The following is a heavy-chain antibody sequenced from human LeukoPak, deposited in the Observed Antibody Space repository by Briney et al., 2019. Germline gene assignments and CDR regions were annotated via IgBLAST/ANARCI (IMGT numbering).Heavy chain of an antibody. J-gene: IGHJ5*02. D-gene: IGHD1-7*01. Sequence: SETLSLTCTVSGGSISRYYWSWIRQPAGKGLEWIGRIYTSGSTNYNPSLKSRVTMSVDTSKNQFSLKLSSVTAADTAVYYCARHRITGTTNWFDPWGQGTLVTVSS. V-gene: IGHV4-4*07. CDR3: ARHRITGTTNWFDP. CDR2: IYTSGST. CDR1: GGSISRYY.